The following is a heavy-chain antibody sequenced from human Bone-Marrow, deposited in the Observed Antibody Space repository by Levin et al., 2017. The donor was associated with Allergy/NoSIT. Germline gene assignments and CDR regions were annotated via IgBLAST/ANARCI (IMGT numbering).Heavy chain of an antibody. D-gene: IGHD3-10*01. J-gene: IGHJ4*02. CDR2: IYYSGST. Sequence: PSETLSLTCSVLGASITSGDHYWSWIRQSPGKGLEWIGYIYYSGSTYYNPSLMTRITISLDPSKNHFSLKLRSVTVADTAVYYCASLSYYYGAGTHPDEDYWGQGALVIVSS. CDR1: GASITSGDHY. CDR3: ASLSYYYGAGTHPDEDY. V-gene: IGHV4-30-4*01.